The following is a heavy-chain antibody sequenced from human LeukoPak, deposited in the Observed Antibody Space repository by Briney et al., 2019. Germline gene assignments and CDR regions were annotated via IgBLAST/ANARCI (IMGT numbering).Heavy chain of an antibody. CDR3: ERAPASEPHDY. J-gene: IGHJ4*02. Sequence: GASVKVSCKASGYTFTGYYVHWVRQAPGQGLEWMGWINTNSGYTNYAQKLQGRVTMTRNTSISPAYMELTGLTSDDTAVYYCERAPASEPHDYWGQGTLVTVSS. D-gene: IGHD1-14*01. V-gene: IGHV1-2*02. CDR2: INTNSGYT. CDR1: GYTFTGYY.